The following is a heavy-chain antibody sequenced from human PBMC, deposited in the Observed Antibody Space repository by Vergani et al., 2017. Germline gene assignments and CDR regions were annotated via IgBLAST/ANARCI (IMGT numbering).Heavy chain of an antibody. V-gene: IGHV4-59*02. D-gene: IGHD1-14*01. CDR1: GASVNSYY. CDR2: IDRTGRT. J-gene: IGHJ3*01. Sequence: QVKLQESGPGLVKPSETLSLTCTVSGASVNSYYWSWIRQPPGKGLEWLGTIDRTGRTHLSPSLKSRLTIPVDTTKNQFSLRLTSATAADTAVYFCARDGMSPAEIDPKNAFHVWGQGTRVSV. CDR3: ARDGMSPAEIDPKNAFHV.